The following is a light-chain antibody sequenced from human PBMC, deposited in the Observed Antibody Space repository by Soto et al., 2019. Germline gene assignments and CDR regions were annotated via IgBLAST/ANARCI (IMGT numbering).Light chain of an antibody. CDR3: AACYDSLTGLI. Sequence: QSVLTQPPSASGTPGQRVTVSCSGTGSNIGTNYVYWYQQFPGTAPQLLRYWNNRRPSGVPYRFSGAKSGTSASLAISGLRYEDEADYFCAACYDSLTGLIFGGGTKLTVL. CDR2: WNN. CDR1: GSNIGTNY. V-gene: IGLV1-47*01. J-gene: IGLJ2*01.